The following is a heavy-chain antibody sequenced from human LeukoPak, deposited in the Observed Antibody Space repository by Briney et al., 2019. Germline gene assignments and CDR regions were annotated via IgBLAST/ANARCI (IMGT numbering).Heavy chain of an antibody. V-gene: IGHV3-7*01. CDR3: ARDDGFSCYSY. CDR2: MNPDGGQK. Sequence: PGGSLRLSCAASGFTFSTYWMTWVRQAPGKGLEWVANMNPDGGQKYYVDSVKGRFTISRDNAKNSLYLQMNSLTAEDTAVYYSARDDGFSCYSYWGQGALVTVSS. J-gene: IGHJ4*02. D-gene: IGHD3/OR15-3a*01. CDR1: GFTFSTYW.